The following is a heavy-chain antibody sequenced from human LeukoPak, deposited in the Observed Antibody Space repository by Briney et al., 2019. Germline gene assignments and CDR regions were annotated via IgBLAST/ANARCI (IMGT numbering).Heavy chain of an antibody. J-gene: IGHJ4*02. D-gene: IGHD3-10*01. CDR2: MNPNSGNT. V-gene: IGHV1-8*01. CDR1: GYTFTSYD. CDR3: ARGRSRGVDDFDY. Sequence: EASVKVSCKASGYTFTSYDINWVGQATGQGLEWMGWMNPNSGNTGCAQKFQGRVTMTRDTSISTAYMELSSLRSEDTAVYYCARGRSRGVDDFDYWGQGTLVTVSS.